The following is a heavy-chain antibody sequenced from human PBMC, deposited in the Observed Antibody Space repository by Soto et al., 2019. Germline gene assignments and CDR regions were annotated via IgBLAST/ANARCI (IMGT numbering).Heavy chain of an antibody. J-gene: IGHJ6*02. D-gene: IGHD2-15*01. V-gene: IGHV3-30-3*01. Sequence: GGSLRLSCAASGFPFRNYAMHWVRKAPGKGLECVAVISYDGGNKFYRDYVKGRFTISRDNSKNTLYLQINSLRYEDTAVYYCARGDREDIAVVIGVRPGEYGVDVWGQGT. CDR2: ISYDGGNK. CDR1: GFPFRNYA. CDR3: ARGDREDIAVVIGVRPGEYGVDV.